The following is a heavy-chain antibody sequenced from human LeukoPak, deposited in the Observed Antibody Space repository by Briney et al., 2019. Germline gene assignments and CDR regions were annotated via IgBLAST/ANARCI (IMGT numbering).Heavy chain of an antibody. D-gene: IGHD3-22*01. CDR1: GGTFSSYA. CDR2: IIPIFGTA. Sequence: ASVKVSCTASGGTFSSYAISWVRQAPGQGLEWMGGIIPIFGTANYAQKFQGRVTITADESTSTAYMELSSLRSEDTAVYYCARAGTYYYDSSGYYYFDYWGQGTLVTVSS. J-gene: IGHJ4*02. V-gene: IGHV1-69*13. CDR3: ARAGTYYYDSSGYYYFDY.